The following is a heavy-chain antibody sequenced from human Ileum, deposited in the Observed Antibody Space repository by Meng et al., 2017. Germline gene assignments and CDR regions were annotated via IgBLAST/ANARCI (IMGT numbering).Heavy chain of an antibody. CDR2: IFDTGPP. CDR3: AASLDGNRFDP. Sequence: VQPQESGPGLVKSSQTLSLTCTVSGGSISSGDYYWSWIRQPPGKGLEWIGYIFDTGPPSYSPPLRSRLSISMDTSKNQFSLRLTSVSAADTAVYYCAASLDGNRFDPWGQGTLVTVSS. V-gene: IGHV4-30-4*01. CDR1: GGSISSGDYY. D-gene: IGHD1-26*01. J-gene: IGHJ5*02.